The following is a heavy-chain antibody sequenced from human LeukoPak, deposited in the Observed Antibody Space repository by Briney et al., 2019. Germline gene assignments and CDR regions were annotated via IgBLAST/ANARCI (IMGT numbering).Heavy chain of an antibody. CDR1: GFTFSSHG. V-gene: IGHV3-33*01. CDR3: ARDIVNGPFVTSLES. Sequence: GGSLRLSCAAPGFTFSSHGMHWVRQAPGKGLEWVAVIWFDGSNKYYADSVKGRFTISRDYCKNTLYLQMNSLRAEDTAVYYCARDIVNGPFVTSLESWGQGALVTVSS. J-gene: IGHJ4*02. CDR2: IWFDGSNK. D-gene: IGHD2-8*01.